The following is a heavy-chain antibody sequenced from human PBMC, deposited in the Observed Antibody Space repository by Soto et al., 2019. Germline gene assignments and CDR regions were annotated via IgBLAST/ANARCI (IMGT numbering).Heavy chain of an antibody. J-gene: IGHJ6*03. D-gene: IGHD2-2*01. CDR3: ARGVGCSSTSCYYMDV. Sequence: QVQLVQSGAEVKKPGASVRVSCKASGYTFTSYDINWVRQATGQGLEWMGWMNPNSGNTGYAQKFQGRVTMTRSTSISIAYMELSSLRSEDTAVYFCARGVGCSSTSCYYMDVWGEGTTVTVSS. V-gene: IGHV1-8*01. CDR2: MNPNSGNT. CDR1: GYTFTSYD.